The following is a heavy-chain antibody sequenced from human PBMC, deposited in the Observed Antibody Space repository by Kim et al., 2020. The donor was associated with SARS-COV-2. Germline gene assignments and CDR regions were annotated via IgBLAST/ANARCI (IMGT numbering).Heavy chain of an antibody. CDR1: GYTFTSYG. J-gene: IGHJ5*02. Sequence: ASVKVSCKASGYTFTSYGISWVRQAPGQGLEWMGWISAYNGNTNYAQKLQGRVTKTTDTSTSTAYMELRSPRSDDTAVYYCASHEIGHRAWFDPWGQGTLVTVSS. V-gene: IGHV1-18*01. CDR3: ASHEIGHRAWFDP. CDR2: ISAYNGNT.